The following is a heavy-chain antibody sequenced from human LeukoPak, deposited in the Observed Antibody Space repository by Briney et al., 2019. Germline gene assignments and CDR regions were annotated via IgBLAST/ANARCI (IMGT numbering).Heavy chain of an antibody. CDR1: GFTFSSYS. CDR3: ARPPVLRYFDWSNDAFDI. J-gene: IGHJ3*02. V-gene: IGHV3-21*01. CDR2: ISSSSGYI. D-gene: IGHD3-9*01. Sequence: GGSLRLSCAASGFTFSSYSMNWVRQAPGKGLEWVSSISSSSGYIYYADSVKGRFTISRDNAKNSLYLQMNSLRAEDTAVYYCARPPVLRYFDWSNDAFDIWGQGTMVTVSS.